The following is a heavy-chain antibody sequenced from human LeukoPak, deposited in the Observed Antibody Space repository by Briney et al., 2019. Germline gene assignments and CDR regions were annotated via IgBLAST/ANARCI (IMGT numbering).Heavy chain of an antibody. Sequence: SETVSLTCTVSGDSISDTTYYWGWIRQSPGKGLEWIASTFNNGWAYYNPSLRSRVTISVDTSKNQFSLSLTSVTAADTAVYYCARGRLGTSHYYGMDVWGKGTTVTVSS. V-gene: IGHV4-39*01. D-gene: IGHD7-27*01. CDR1: GDSISDTTYY. CDR2: TFNNGWA. J-gene: IGHJ6*04. CDR3: ARGRLGTSHYYGMDV.